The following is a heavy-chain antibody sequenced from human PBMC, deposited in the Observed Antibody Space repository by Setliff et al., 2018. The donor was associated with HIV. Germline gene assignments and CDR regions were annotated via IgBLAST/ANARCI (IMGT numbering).Heavy chain of an antibody. Sequence: PSETLSLTCTVSGGSISTHYWSWIRQPPGKGLEWIGYIYYSGGTNYNPSLKSRVTISVDTSKNQFSLKVSSVTAADTAVYYCARGPRITLIEVVTSDYYYGMDVWGQGTTVTVSS. D-gene: IGHD3-22*01. CDR2: IYYSGGT. CDR3: ARGPRITLIEVVTSDYYYGMDV. J-gene: IGHJ6*02. V-gene: IGHV4-59*11. CDR1: GGSISTHY.